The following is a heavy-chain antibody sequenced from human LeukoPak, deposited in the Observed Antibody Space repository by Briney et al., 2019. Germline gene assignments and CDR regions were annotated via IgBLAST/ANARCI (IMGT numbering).Heavy chain of an antibody. CDR3: AKSGLNRFDY. CDR1: GITVSSRY. CDR2: MYSGGST. Sequence: GGSLRLSCAASGITVSSRYMTWVRQAPGKGLEWVSVMYSGGSTSYADSVKGRFTISRDDSKNTLYLQMNSLRAEDTAVYYCAKSGLNRFDYWGQGTLVTVSS. J-gene: IGHJ4*02. V-gene: IGHV3-53*01. D-gene: IGHD2-15*01.